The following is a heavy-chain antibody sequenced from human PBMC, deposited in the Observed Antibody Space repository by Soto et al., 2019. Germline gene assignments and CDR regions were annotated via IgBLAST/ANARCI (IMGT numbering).Heavy chain of an antibody. Sequence: SETLSLTCNVSTGSIFSHSYYWAWIRQPPGKGLEWIGTINHSGSPYHNPSLKSRVTISVDSSKNQFSLNLTSVTVADTAVYYCARRYAPRYSSGNNNFDLWGQGTLVTVYS. CDR1: TGSIFSHSYY. CDR2: INHSGSP. V-gene: IGHV4-39*01. CDR3: ARRYAPRYSSGNNNFDL. J-gene: IGHJ4*02. D-gene: IGHD6-19*01.